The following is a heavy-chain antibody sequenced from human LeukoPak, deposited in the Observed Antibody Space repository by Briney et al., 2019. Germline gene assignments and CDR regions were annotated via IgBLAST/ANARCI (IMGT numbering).Heavy chain of an antibody. J-gene: IGHJ4*02. D-gene: IGHD4-17*01. CDR3: AKDGMTTVTSFDY. CDR2: ISGSGGTT. CDR1: GFTFSSYA. V-gene: IGHV3-23*01. Sequence: PGGSLRLSCAASGFTFSSYAMHWVRQAPGKGLEWVSVISGSGGTTYYADSVKGRFTISRDNSKNTLYLQMNSLRAEDTAVYYCAKDGMTTVTSFDYWGQGTLVTVSS.